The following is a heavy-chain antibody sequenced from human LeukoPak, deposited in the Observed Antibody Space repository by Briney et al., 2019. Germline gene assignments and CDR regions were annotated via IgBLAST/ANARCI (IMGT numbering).Heavy chain of an antibody. D-gene: IGHD1-26*01. J-gene: IGHJ4*02. Sequence: GGSLRLSCAASGFTFSSYAMSWVRQAPGKGLEWVSYISSSGSTIYYADSVKGRFTISRDNAKNSLYLQMNSLRAEDTAVYYCARDGLVGAFDYWGQGTLVTVSS. V-gene: IGHV3-48*04. CDR1: GFTFSSYA. CDR2: ISSSGSTI. CDR3: ARDGLVGAFDY.